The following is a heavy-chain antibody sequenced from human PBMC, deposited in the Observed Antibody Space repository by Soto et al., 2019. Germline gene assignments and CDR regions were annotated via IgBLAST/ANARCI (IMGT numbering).Heavy chain of an antibody. D-gene: IGHD2-15*01. CDR1: GFTFNSSA. Sequence: GGSLRLSCAARGFTFNSSAMRWARPAPGKGLEWVSAISGSGGSTYYADSVKGRFTISRDNSKNTLYLQMNSLRAEDTAVYYCAKDRRGYCSGGSCYPFDYWGQGT. J-gene: IGHJ4*02. V-gene: IGHV3-23*01. CDR3: AKDRRGYCSGGSCYPFDY. CDR2: ISGSGGST.